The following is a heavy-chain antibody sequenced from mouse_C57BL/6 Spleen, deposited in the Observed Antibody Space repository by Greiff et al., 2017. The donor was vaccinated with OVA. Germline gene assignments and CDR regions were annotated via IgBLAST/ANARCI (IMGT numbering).Heavy chain of an antibody. D-gene: IGHD2-5*01. CDR3: ARSGYYSNYFDY. Sequence: EVQLVESGGGLVQPGGSLSLSCAASGFTFTDYYMSWVRQPPGKALEWLGFIRNKANGYTTEYSASVKGRFTISRDNSQSILYLQMNALRAEDSATYYCARSGYYSNYFDYWGQGTTLTVSS. CDR2: IRNKANGYTT. CDR1: GFTFTDYY. J-gene: IGHJ2*01. V-gene: IGHV7-3*01.